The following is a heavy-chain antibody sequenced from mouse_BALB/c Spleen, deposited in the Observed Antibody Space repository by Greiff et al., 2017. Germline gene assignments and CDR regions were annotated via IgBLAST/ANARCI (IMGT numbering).Heavy chain of an antibody. J-gene: IGHJ3*01. CDR2: INPNNGGT. CDR1: GYTFTDYN. D-gene: IGHD4-1*02. CDR3: ARSQLSWFAY. Sequence: EVQLVESGPELVKPGASVKIPCKASGYTFTDYNMDWVKQSHGKSLEWIGDINPNNGGTIYNQKFKGKATLTVDKSSSTAYMELRSLTSEDTAVYYCARSQLSWFAYWGQGTLVTVSA. V-gene: IGHV1-18*01.